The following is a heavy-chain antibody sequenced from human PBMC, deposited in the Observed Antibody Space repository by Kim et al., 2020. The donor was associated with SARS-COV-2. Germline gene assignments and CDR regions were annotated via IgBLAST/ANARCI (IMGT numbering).Heavy chain of an antibody. V-gene: IGHV3-21*01. J-gene: IGHJ4*02. CDR2: ISSSSSYI. D-gene: IGHD2-15*01. Sequence: GGSLRLSCAASGFTFSSYSMNWVRQAPGKGLEWVSSISSSSSYIYYADSVKGRFTISRDNAKNSLYLQMNSLRAEDTAVYYCARDLGYCSGGSCYQNGLWVYWGQGTLVTVSS. CDR1: GFTFSSYS. CDR3: ARDLGYCSGGSCYQNGLWVY.